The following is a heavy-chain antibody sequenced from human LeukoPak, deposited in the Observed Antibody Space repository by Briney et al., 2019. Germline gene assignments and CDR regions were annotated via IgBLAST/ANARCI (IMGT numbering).Heavy chain of an antibody. V-gene: IGHV1-2*02. CDR2: INPNSGGT. Sequence: ASVKVSCKASGYTFTGYYMHWVRQAPGQGLEWMGWINPNSGGTNYAQKFQGRVTMTRDTSTSTVYMELSSLRSEDTAVYYCASGGGWELLRPFDYWGQGTLVTVSS. D-gene: IGHD1-26*01. CDR1: GYTFTGYY. CDR3: ASGGGWELLRPFDY. J-gene: IGHJ4*02.